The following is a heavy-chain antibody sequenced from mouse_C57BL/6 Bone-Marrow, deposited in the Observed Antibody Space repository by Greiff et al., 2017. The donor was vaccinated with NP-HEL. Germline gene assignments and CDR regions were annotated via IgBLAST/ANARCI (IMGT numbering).Heavy chain of an antibody. CDR3: ARPPEFAY. V-gene: IGHV5-17*01. Sequence: EVQLVESGGGLVKPGGSLKLSCAASGFTFSDYGMHWVRQAPEKGLEWVAYISSGSSTIYYADTVKGRFTISRDNAKNTLFLQMTSLRSEDTAMYYCARPPEFAYWGQGTLVTVSA. CDR2: ISSGSSTI. CDR1: GFTFSDYG. J-gene: IGHJ3*01.